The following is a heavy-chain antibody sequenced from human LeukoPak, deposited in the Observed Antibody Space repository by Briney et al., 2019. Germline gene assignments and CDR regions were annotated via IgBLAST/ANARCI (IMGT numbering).Heavy chain of an antibody. D-gene: IGHD1-26*01. Sequence: GSVTVSCKASGYTFTSYDINWVRQAPGQGVEWMGWMNPNSGNTGYAQKFQGRVTMTRNTSISTAYMELSSLRSEDTAVYYCAILGEWGSRNFDYWGQGTLVTVSS. CDR3: AILGEWGSRNFDY. V-gene: IGHV1-8*01. CDR1: GYTFTSYD. J-gene: IGHJ4*02. CDR2: MNPNSGNT.